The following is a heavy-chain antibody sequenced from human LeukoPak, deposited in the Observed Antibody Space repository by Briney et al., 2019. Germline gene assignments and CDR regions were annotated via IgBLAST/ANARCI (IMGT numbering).Heavy chain of an antibody. D-gene: IGHD1-20*01. CDR3: ASSLTNWNEIDY. CDR1: GYTFTGYY. J-gene: IGHJ4*02. V-gene: IGHV1-2*02. CDR2: INPNSGGT. Sequence: GASVKVSCKASGYTFTGYYMHWVRQAPGQGLEWMGWINPNSGGTNYAQKLQGRVTMTRDTSISTAYMELSRLRSDDTAVYYCASSLTNWNEIDYWGQGTLVTVSS.